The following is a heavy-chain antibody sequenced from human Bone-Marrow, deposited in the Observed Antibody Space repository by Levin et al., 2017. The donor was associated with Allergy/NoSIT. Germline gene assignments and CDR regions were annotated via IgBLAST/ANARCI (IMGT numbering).Heavy chain of an antibody. V-gene: IGHV3-74*01. CDR3: VRETDWAGDV. Sequence: ASVKVSCTASGFTFGGSWMHWVRQVPGKGLVWVSRLNSDGTTRHYADSVNGRFTISRDNAKNTLYLQMSSLRVEDTAVYYCVRETDWAGDVWGQGTTVTVSS. J-gene: IGHJ6*02. CDR2: LNSDGTTR. CDR1: GFTFGGSW. D-gene: IGHD3-9*01.